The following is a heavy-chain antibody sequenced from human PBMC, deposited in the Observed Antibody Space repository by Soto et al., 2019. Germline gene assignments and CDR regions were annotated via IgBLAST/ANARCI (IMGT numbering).Heavy chain of an antibody. CDR1: GGSISSYY. CDR2: IYYRGST. Sequence: QVQLQESGPGLVKPSETLSLTCTVSGGSISSYYWSWIRQPPGKGLEWIGYIYYRGSTNYNPSLKSRVTISVDPSKNQFSLKLSSVTAADTAVYYCARVAVADPDYFDYWGQGTLVTVSS. D-gene: IGHD6-19*01. V-gene: IGHV4-59*01. J-gene: IGHJ4*02. CDR3: ARVAVADPDYFDY.